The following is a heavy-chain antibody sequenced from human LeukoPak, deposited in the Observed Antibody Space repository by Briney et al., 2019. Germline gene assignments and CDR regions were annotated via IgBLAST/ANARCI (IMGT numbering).Heavy chain of an antibody. V-gene: IGHV3-64*01. CDR1: GFTFSSYA. D-gene: IGHD4-17*01. Sequence: GGSLALSCAASGFTFSSYAMHWVRQAPGKGLEYVSAISSNGGSTYYANSVKGRFTISRDNSKNTLYLQMGSLRAEDMAVYYCARAYGDYRLDYYYYMDVWGKGTTVTISS. CDR3: ARAYGDYRLDYYYYMDV. CDR2: ISSNGGST. J-gene: IGHJ6*03.